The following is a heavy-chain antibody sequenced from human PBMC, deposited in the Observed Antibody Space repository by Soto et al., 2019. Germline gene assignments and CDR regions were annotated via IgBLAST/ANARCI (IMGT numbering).Heavy chain of an antibody. J-gene: IGHJ4*02. Sequence: EVQLLESGGGLVQPGGSLRLSCEVSGFIFSSYAMNWVRQDPGKGLEWVASISNTGTVTYYADSVKGRFTISRDNSKKTLYLQMNSLRTEDTAVYYCAKDWMGLGYFFEYWGQGTLVTVPS. V-gene: IGHV3-23*01. CDR2: ISNTGTVT. CDR3: AKDWMGLGYFFEY. CDR1: GFIFSSYA. D-gene: IGHD7-27*01.